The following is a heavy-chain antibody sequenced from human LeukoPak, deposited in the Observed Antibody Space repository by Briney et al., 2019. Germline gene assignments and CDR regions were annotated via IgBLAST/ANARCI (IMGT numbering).Heavy chain of an antibody. Sequence: GGSLRLACAAFGFTFSSYAMHWVRQAPGKGLEWVAVISYDGSNKYYADSVKGRFTISRDNSKNTLYLQMNSLRAEYTAVYYCARGQIVVVPAAMYYWGQGTLVTVSS. CDR1: GFTFSSYA. J-gene: IGHJ4*02. CDR2: ISYDGSNK. CDR3: ARGQIVVVPAAMYY. V-gene: IGHV3-30-3*01. D-gene: IGHD2-2*01.